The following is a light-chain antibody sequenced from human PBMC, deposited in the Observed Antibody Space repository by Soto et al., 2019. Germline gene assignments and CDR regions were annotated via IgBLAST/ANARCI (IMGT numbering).Light chain of an antibody. CDR2: EVS. Sequence: QSALTQPASVSGSPGQSITISCTGTISDVGGYNYVSWYQQHPGKAPKLMIYEVSNRPSGVSNRFSGSKSGNTASLTISRLQAEDEADYYCTSYTTTSTWAFGGGTKLTVL. CDR3: TSYTTTSTWA. J-gene: IGLJ3*02. CDR1: ISDVGGYNY. V-gene: IGLV2-14*01.